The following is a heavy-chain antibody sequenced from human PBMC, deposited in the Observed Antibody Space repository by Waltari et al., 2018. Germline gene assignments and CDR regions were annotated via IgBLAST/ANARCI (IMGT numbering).Heavy chain of an antibody. J-gene: IGHJ4*02. CDR3: ARDSFGSGSYYVGGFDS. V-gene: IGHV4-39*07. CDR1: GVSITRRTYF. Sequence: QVHLQESGPRLVKPSETLSLSCGVSGVSITRRTYFWGWIRQPPGKALEWIASIDYSGGTYYNPSLRSRVSLSMDASKNQFSLTLSYVTAADTAVYYCARDSFGSGSYYVGGFDSWGPGSLVIVSS. CDR2: IDYSGGT. D-gene: IGHD3-10*01.